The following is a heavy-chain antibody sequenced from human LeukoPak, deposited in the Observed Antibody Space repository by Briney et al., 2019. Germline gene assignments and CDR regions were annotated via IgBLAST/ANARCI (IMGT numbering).Heavy chain of an antibody. CDR3: ARAPTYGDYVGY. Sequence: HPGGSLRLSCAASGFTFSSYWMSWVRQAPGKGLEWVANIKQEGSEKYYVDSVKGRFTISRDNAENSLYLQMNSLRAEDTAVYYCARAPTYGDYVGYWGQGTLVTVSS. J-gene: IGHJ4*02. CDR2: IKQEGSEK. CDR1: GFTFSSYW. D-gene: IGHD4-17*01. V-gene: IGHV3-7*03.